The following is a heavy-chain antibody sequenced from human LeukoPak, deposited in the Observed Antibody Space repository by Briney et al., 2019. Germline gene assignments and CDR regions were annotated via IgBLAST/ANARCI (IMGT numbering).Heavy chain of an antibody. V-gene: IGHV3-30-3*01. J-gene: IGHJ5*02. CDR3: ARDSTTGIVVVTHRFDP. D-gene: IGHD2-2*01. CDR1: GFTFSSYA. Sequence: GGSLRLSCAASGFTFSSYAMHWVRQAPGKGLEWVAVISYDGSNKYYADSVKGRFTISRDNSKNTLYLQMNSLRAEDTAVYYCARDSTTGIVVVTHRFDPWGQGTLVTVSS. CDR2: ISYDGSNK.